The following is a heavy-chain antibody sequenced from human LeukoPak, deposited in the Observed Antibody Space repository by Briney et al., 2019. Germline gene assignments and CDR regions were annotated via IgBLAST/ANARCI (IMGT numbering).Heavy chain of an antibody. D-gene: IGHD1-1*01. J-gene: IGHJ4*02. V-gene: IGHV4-59*01. CDR3: ASGMEMTLFDY. CDR2: IYYSGST. CDR1: GGSISSYY. Sequence: SETLSLTCTVSGGSISSYYWSWIRQPPGQGLEWIGYIYYSGSTNYNPSLKSRVTISVDTSKNQFSLKLSSVTAADTAVYYCASGMEMTLFDYWGQGTLVTVSS.